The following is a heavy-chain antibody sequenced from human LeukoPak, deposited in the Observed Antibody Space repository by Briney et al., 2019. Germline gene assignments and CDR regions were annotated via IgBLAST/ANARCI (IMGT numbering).Heavy chain of an antibody. D-gene: IGHD3-22*01. CDR2: INSGGSST. Sequence: GGSLRLSCAASGFTFSSYWMHWVRQAPGKGLVWVSRINSGGSSTSYADSVKGRFTISRDNAKNTLYLQMNSLRAEDTAVYYCARAYYDSSEAVGYWGQGTLVTVSS. V-gene: IGHV3-74*01. CDR1: GFTFSSYW. J-gene: IGHJ4*02. CDR3: ARAYYDSSEAVGY.